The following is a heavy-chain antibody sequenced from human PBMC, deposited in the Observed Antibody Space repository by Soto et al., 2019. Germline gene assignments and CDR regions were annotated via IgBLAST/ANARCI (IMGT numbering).Heavy chain of an antibody. Sequence: EVQLLESGGGLVQPGGSLRLSCAASGFSFSTYTMSWVRQAPGKGLEWVATLSANGDNSYYTDSVKGRFTVSRDNSRNTLYLQMDSLRAEDTAVYYCARGSDFGHWCQGILVTVSS. V-gene: IGHV3-23*01. CDR1: GFSFSTYT. D-gene: IGHD4-17*01. CDR3: ARGSDFGH. CDR2: LSANGDNS. J-gene: IGHJ4*02.